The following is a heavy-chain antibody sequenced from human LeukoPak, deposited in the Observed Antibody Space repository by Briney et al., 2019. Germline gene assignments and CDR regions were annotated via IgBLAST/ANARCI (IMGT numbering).Heavy chain of an antibody. Sequence: ASVKVSCKASGYTFTGYHMHWVRQAPGQGLEWMGWINPNSGGTKYAQKFQGRVTMTRDTSINTAYMELSRLRSDDTAVYYCARDRGVDYCSGGSCSHYYYYMDVWGKGTTVTISS. CDR2: INPNSGGT. CDR1: GYTFTGYH. V-gene: IGHV1-2*02. CDR3: ARDRGVDYCSGGSCSHYYYYMDV. D-gene: IGHD2-15*01. J-gene: IGHJ6*03.